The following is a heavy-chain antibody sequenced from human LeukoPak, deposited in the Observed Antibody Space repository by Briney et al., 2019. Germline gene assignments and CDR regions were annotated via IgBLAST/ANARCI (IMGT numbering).Heavy chain of an antibody. CDR1: GYTFTGYY. CDR2: INPNSGGT. Sequence: ASVKVSCKASGYTFTGYYMHWVRQAPGQGLEWMGWINPNSGGTNYAQKFQGRVTMTRDTSISTAYMELSRLRSGDTAVYYCARGFERSGLVIYYWGQGTLVTVSS. J-gene: IGHJ4*02. CDR3: ARGFERSGLVIYY. D-gene: IGHD3/OR15-3a*01. V-gene: IGHV1-2*02.